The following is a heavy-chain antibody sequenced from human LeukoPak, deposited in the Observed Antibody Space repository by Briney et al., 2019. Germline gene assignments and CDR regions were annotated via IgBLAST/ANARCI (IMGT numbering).Heavy chain of an antibody. J-gene: IGHJ4*02. Sequence: ASVKVSCKASGYTFTGYYMDWVRQAPGQGLEWMGRINPNSGGTNYAQKFQGRVTITADESTSTAYMELSSLRSEDTAVYYCASSNGGSYSVDYWGQGTLVTVSS. D-gene: IGHD1-26*01. CDR3: ASSNGGSYSVDY. CDR2: INPNSGGT. V-gene: IGHV1-2*06. CDR1: GYTFTGYY.